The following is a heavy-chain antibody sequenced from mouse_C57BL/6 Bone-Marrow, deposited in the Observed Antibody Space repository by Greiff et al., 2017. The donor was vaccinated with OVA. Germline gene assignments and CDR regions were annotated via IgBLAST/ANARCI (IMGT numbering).Heavy chain of an antibody. D-gene: IGHD1-1*01. V-gene: IGHV1-20*01. CDR3: ARRDYGCSIDY. J-gene: IGHJ2*01. CDR1: GYSFTGYF. Sequence: EVQLQQSGPELVKPGDSVKISCKASGYSFTGYFMNWVMQSPGKSLEWIGRINPYNGDTFYNQKFKGKATLTVDKSSSTAHMELRSLTSEDSAVYCCARRDYGCSIDYWGQGTTLTVSS. CDR2: INPYNGDT.